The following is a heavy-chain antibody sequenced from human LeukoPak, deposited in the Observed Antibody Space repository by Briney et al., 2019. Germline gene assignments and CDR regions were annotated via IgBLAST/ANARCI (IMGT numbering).Heavy chain of an antibody. CDR3: ARETLQYCSSTSCYWFDP. J-gene: IGHJ5*02. V-gene: IGHV4-30-4*08. CDR2: IYYSGST. CDR1: GGSISSGDYY. D-gene: IGHD2-2*01. Sequence: PLQTLSLTCTVSGGSISSGDYYWSWIRQPPGKGLEWIGYIYYSGSTYYNPSLKSRVTISVDTSKNQFSLKLSSVTAADTAVYYCARETLQYCSSTSCYWFDPWGQGTLVTVSS.